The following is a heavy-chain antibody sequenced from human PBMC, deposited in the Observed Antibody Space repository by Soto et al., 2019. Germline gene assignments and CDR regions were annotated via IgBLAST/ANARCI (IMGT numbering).Heavy chain of an antibody. V-gene: IGHV4-30-4*01. Sequence: PSETLSLTCTVSGGSISSGDYYWSWIRQPPGKGLEWIGYIYYSGSTYYNPSLKSRVTISVDTSKNQFSLKLSSVTAADTAVYYCARAFDIFTRYYFDYWGQGTLVSVSS. CDR1: GGSISSGDYY. J-gene: IGHJ4*02. CDR2: IYYSGST. CDR3: ARAFDIFTRYYFDY. D-gene: IGHD3-9*01.